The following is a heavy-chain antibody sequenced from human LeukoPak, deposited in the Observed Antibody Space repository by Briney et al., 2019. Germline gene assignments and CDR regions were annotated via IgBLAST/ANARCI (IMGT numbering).Heavy chain of an antibody. Sequence: SGPTLVKPTQTLTLTCTFSGFSLSTSGVGVGWIRQPPGKALEWLALIYWNDNKRYSPSLKSRLTITKDTSNQVVLTMTNMDPVDTATYYCARHYYCRGEDYYYMDVWGKGTTVTISS. CDR3: ARHYYCRGEDYYYMDV. J-gene: IGHJ6*03. V-gene: IGHV2-5*01. CDR2: IYWNDNK. D-gene: IGHD2-15*01. CDR1: GFSLSTSGVG.